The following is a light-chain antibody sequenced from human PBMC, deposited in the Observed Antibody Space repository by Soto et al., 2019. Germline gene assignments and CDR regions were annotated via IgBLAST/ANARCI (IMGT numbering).Light chain of an antibody. V-gene: IGKV1-27*01. CDR1: QVISNS. CDR2: AAS. Sequence: DIQMTQSPSSLSASVGDRVTITCRASQVISNSLAWYQQKPGKVPKLLISAASTLHSGVPSRFSGSGSVTDFTLTISSLQPEDVATYYCQKYDSTPLTFGGGTNVEIK. J-gene: IGKJ4*01. CDR3: QKYDSTPLT.